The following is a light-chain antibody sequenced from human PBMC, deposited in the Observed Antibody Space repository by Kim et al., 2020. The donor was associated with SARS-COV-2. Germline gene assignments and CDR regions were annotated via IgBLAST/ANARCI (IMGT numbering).Light chain of an antibody. CDR1: SSDVGRYNY. J-gene: IGLJ3*02. Sequence: QSALTQPASVSGSPGQSITISCTGSSSDVGRYNYVSWYQQHPGKAPNLMIYDVSQRPSWISNRFSGSKSGNTASLTISGLQAEDEADYYCSSYTSSSAWVFGGGTKLTVL. CDR2: DVS. V-gene: IGLV2-14*01. CDR3: SSYTSSSAWV.